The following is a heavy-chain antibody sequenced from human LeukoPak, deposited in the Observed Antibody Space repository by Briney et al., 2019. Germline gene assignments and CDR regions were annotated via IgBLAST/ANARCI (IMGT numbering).Heavy chain of an antibody. Sequence: PVGSLRLSCAASGFTFSRYEMNWVREAPGKGLEWISYISGSGDTIYYADSVKGRFTISRDNAKNSLYLQMNSLRAEDTAVYHCARAPLVLQYRWWFDPWGQGTLVTVSS. CDR2: ISGSGDTI. CDR3: ARAPLVLQYRWWFDP. CDR1: GFTFSRYE. D-gene: IGHD5-24*01. V-gene: IGHV3-48*03. J-gene: IGHJ5*02.